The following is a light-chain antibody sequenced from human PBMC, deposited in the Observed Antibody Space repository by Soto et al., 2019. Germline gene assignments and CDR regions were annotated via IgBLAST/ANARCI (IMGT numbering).Light chain of an antibody. Sequence: EIVLTQSPATLSLSPGERATLSCRASQSVSTYLAWYQQKPGQAPRLLIYDASNRATGIPARLSGSGSGTDFTLTISSLEPDDVAIYYCHQRSRWLIFGGGTKVEIK. J-gene: IGKJ4*01. V-gene: IGKV3-11*01. CDR3: HQRSRWLI. CDR1: QSVSTY. CDR2: DAS.